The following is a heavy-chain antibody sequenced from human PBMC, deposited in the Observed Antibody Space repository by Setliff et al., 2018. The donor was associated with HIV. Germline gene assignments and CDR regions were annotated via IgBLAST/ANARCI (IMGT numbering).Heavy chain of an antibody. Sequence: PGESLKISCQALDYTFTTYWIAWVRQMPGEGLEWMGIIYPDDSDIRYNPSFQNQITISADKSIATAYLQLNNLKASDTATYYCAREHRLCSGERCVLPDYWGQGTLVTVSS. V-gene: IGHV5-51*01. J-gene: IGHJ4*02. CDR2: IYPDDSDI. CDR3: AREHRLCSGERCVLPDY. CDR1: DYTFTTYW. D-gene: IGHD2-15*01.